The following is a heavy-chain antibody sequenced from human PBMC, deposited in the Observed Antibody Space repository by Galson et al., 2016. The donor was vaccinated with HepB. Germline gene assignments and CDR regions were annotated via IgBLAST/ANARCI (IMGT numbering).Heavy chain of an antibody. CDR1: GDSISSYS. Sequence: TLSLTCTVSGDSISSYSWTWIRQPPGKGLEWIGYIYYSGSTNYNPSLKSRVTISVGTSKNELSLKLSSVTAADTAVYYCARAPIVAGEPSGWFDPWGQGTLVTVSA. D-gene: IGHD6-13*01. CDR3: ARAPIVAGEPSGWFDP. V-gene: IGHV4-59*01. CDR2: IYYSGST. J-gene: IGHJ5*02.